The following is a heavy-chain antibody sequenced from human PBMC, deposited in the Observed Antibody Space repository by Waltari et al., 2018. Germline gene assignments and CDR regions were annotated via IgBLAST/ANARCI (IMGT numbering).Heavy chain of an antibody. J-gene: IGHJ3*02. Sequence: QVQLQESGPGLVKPSETLSLTCAVSGYSISSGYYWGWIRQPPGKGLEWIGSIYHSGSTSYNPSLKSRVTISVDTSKNQFSLKLSSVTAADTAVYYCARVFLRAFDIWGQGTMVTVSS. CDR2: IYHSGST. CDR3: ARVFLRAFDI. V-gene: IGHV4-38-2*01. D-gene: IGHD2-21*01. CDR1: GYSISSGYY.